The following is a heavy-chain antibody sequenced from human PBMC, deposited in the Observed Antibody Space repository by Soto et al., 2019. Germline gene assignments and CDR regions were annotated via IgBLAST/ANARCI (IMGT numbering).Heavy chain of an antibody. J-gene: IGHJ3*01. V-gene: IGHV3-48*03. CDR3: TKEKSVMNSGYDAFDL. CDR2: IKSGGSFT. CDR1: GFSFSAFE. Sequence: EAKLEESGGGLIEPGGSLRLSCAASGFSFSAFEMNWVRQAPGKGPEWVARIKSGGSFTLYAASVKGRFTISRDDADNSLYLQMNRLRAEDTALYYCTKEKSVMNSGYDAFDLWGRGTMVTVSS. D-gene: IGHD5-12*01.